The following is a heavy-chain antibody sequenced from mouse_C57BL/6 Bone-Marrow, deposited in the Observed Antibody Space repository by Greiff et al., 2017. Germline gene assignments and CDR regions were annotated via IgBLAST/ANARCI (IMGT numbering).Heavy chain of an antibody. D-gene: IGHD2-4*01. CDR3: AIYYDYDNY. V-gene: IGHV1-69*01. CDR2: IDPSDSYT. CDR1: GYTFTSYW. Sequence: VKLQQPGAELVMPGASVKLSCKASGYTFTSYWMHWVKQRPGQGLEWIGEIDPSDSYTNYNQKFKGKSTLTVDKSSSTAYMQLSSLTSEDSAVYYCAIYYDYDNYWGQGTTLTVSS. J-gene: IGHJ2*01.